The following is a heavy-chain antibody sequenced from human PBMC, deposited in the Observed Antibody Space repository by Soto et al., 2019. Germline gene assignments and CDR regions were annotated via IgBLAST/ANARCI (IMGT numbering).Heavy chain of an antibody. D-gene: IGHD6-6*01. J-gene: IGHJ4*02. CDR3: ARASSQSPGDY. CDR2: INHSGST. CDR1: GGSFSGYY. V-gene: IGHV4-34*01. Sequence: QVQLQQWGAGLLKPSETLSLTCAVYGGSFSGYYWSWIRQPPGKGLEWIGEINHSGSTNYNPSLKSRVTRSVDTSKNQFSLKLSSVTAADTAVYYCARASSQSPGDYWGQGTLVTVSS.